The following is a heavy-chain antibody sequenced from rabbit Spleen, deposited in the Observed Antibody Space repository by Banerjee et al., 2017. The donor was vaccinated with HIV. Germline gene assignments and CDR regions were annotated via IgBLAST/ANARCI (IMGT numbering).Heavy chain of an antibody. D-gene: IGHD8-1*01. CDR2: INSKSGEN. V-gene: IGHV1S45*01. Sequence: QEQLGESGGGLVQPEGSLTLTCTASGVSFSGSSYMCWVRQAPGKGLEWIACINSKSGENVYATWAKGRFTISKPSSTTVTLQMTSLTAADTATYFCARDAASSFSSYGMDLWGPGTLVTVS. J-gene: IGHJ6*01. CDR1: GVSFSGSSY. CDR3: ARDAASSFSSYGMDL.